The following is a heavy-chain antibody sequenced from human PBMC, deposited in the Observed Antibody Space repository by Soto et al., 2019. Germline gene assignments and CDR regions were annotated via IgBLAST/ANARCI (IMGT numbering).Heavy chain of an antibody. CDR2: INPNSGGT. V-gene: IGHV1-2*02. CDR1: GYTFTGYY. J-gene: IGHJ4*02. D-gene: IGHD3-22*01. CDR3: ASSRRYYDSSGYSPHFDY. Sequence: ASVKVSCKASGYTFTGYYMHWVRQAPGQGLEWMGWINPNSGGTNYAQKFQGRVTMTRDTSISTAYMELSRLRSDDTAVYCCASSRRYYDSSGYSPHFDYWGQGTLVTVSS.